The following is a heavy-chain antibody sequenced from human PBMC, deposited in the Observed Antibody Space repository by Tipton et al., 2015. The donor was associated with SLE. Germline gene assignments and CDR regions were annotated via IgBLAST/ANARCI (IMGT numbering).Heavy chain of an antibody. CDR1: GGSLSGHY. V-gene: IGHV4-34*01. Sequence: TLSLTCAVYGGSLSGHYWSWIRQSPGKGLECIGESNDSGKTNYNPTLKSRVTISGDTSRTQFSLKLSSVTAADTAVYYCARVEGNYDFWSGQTVYYDGLDVWGQGTTVTVSS. D-gene: IGHD3-3*01. CDR3: ARVEGNYDFWSGQTVYYDGLDV. J-gene: IGHJ6*02. CDR2: SNDSGKT.